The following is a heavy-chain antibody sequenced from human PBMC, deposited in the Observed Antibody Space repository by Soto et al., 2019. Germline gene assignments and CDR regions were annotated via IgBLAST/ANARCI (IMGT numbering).Heavy chain of an antibody. D-gene: IGHD2-2*01. V-gene: IGHV3-33*01. CDR2: IWYDGSNK. CDR3: VRDLHYAFDY. Sequence: GGSLRLSCAASGFTFSSYGMHWVRQAPGKGLEWVAVIWYDGSNKYYADSVKGRFTISRDNARNSLYLQMNSLRDEDTAVYFCVRDLHYAFDYWGQGILVTVSS. J-gene: IGHJ4*02. CDR1: GFTFSSYG.